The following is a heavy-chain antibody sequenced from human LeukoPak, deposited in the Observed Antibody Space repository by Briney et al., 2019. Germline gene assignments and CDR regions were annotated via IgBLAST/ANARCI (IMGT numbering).Heavy chain of an antibody. CDR3: AKDNRRHYTSGPNPDSLH. J-gene: IGHJ4*02. Sequence: GRSLRLSCAGSGFTFNNYAMHWVRQPPGKGLEWVSGISWNSGSIDYADSVKGRFTISRDNAKNSLYLQMNSLRVEDTAFYYCAKDNRRHYTSGPNPDSLHWGQGALVTVSS. CDR1: GFTFNNYA. D-gene: IGHD6-19*01. CDR2: ISWNSGSI. V-gene: IGHV3-9*01.